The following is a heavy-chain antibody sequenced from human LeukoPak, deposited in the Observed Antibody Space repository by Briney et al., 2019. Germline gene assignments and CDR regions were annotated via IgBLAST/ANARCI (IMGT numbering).Heavy chain of an antibody. Sequence: GSLRLSCAASGFTFSSYWMHWVRQAPGKGLVWVSRINSDGSSTTYADSVKGRFTISRDNAKNTLYLQMNSLRAEDTAVYYCVRDRYYFYGLDVWGQGTTVTVSS. J-gene: IGHJ6*02. CDR2: INSDGSST. CDR3: VRDRYYFYGLDV. CDR1: GFTFSSYW. V-gene: IGHV3-74*01.